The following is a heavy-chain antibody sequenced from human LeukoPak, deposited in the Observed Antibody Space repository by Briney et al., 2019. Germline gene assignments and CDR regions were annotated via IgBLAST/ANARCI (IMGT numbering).Heavy chain of an antibody. J-gene: IGHJ4*02. Sequence: GGSLRLSCAASGFTFSSYSMNWVRQAPGKGLEWVSYISSSSSTIYYADSVKGRFTISRDNAKNSLYLQMNSLRAEDTAVYYCARVLVSRQRYFDWLTPFDYWGQGTLVTVSS. CDR2: ISSSSSTI. CDR1: GFTFSSYS. D-gene: IGHD3-9*01. V-gene: IGHV3-48*04. CDR3: ARVLVSRQRYFDWLTPFDY.